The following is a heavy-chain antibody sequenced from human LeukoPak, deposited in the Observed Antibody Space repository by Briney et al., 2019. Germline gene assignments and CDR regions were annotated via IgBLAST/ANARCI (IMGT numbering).Heavy chain of an antibody. CDR1: GYTFTSYG. J-gene: IGHJ4*02. D-gene: IGHD5-12*01. V-gene: IGHV1-18*01. CDR2: ISAYNGNT. CDR3: ARERGYSGYDHFDY. Sequence: GASVKVSCKASGYTFTSYGISCVRQAPGQGLEWMGWISAYNGNTNYAQKLQGRVTMTTDTSTSTAYMELRSLRSDDTAVYYCARERGYSGYDHFDYWGQGTLVTVSS.